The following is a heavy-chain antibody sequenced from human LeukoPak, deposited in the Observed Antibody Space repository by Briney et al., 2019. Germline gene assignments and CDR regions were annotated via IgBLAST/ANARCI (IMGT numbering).Heavy chain of an antibody. CDR2: IYFTGST. CDR1: GGSVSSGPYY. V-gene: IGHV4-61*01. D-gene: IGHD1-1*01. Sequence: SETLSLTCSVSGGSVSSGPYYWSWIRQPPGKGLQWIGYIYFTGSTNYNPSLKSRVTISADTSKNQFSPRLNSVTATDTALYYCARRKLASDAFDIWGQGTLVSVSS. J-gene: IGHJ3*02. CDR3: ARRKLASDAFDI.